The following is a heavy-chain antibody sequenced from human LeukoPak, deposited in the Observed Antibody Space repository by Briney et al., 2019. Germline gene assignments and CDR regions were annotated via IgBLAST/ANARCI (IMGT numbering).Heavy chain of an antibody. V-gene: IGHV1-2*06. D-gene: IGHD2-2*01. Sequence: ASVKVSCKASGYTCTGYYMHWVRQAPGQGLEWMGRINPNSGGTNYAQKFQGRVTMTRDTSISTAYMELSRLRSDDTAVYYCARVYCSSTSCYGREHLDAFDIWGQGTMVTVSS. J-gene: IGHJ3*02. CDR2: INPNSGGT. CDR1: GYTCTGYY. CDR3: ARVYCSSTSCYGREHLDAFDI.